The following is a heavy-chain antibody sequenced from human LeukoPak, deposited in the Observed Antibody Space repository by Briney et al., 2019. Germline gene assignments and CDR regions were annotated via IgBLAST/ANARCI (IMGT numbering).Heavy chain of an antibody. CDR2: ISSSGNTI. Sequence: GGSLRLSCAASGFTFSDHYMSWIRQAPGKGLEWVSYISSSGNTIYYADSVKGRFTISRDNAKNSLFLQMNSLRAEDTAVYYCARDPRTEEWELLPSWGQGTLVTVSS. CDR3: ARDPRTEEWELLPS. V-gene: IGHV3-11*01. CDR1: GFTFSDHY. D-gene: IGHD1-26*01. J-gene: IGHJ5*02.